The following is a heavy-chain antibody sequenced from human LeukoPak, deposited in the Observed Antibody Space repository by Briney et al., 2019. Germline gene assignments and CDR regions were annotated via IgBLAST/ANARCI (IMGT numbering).Heavy chain of an antibody. V-gene: IGHV1-46*01. D-gene: IGHD3-22*01. CDR1: GYTFTSYY. Sequence: GASVKVSCKASGYTFTSYYMHWVRQAPGQGLEWMGIINPSGGSTSYAQKFQGRVTITADKSTSTAYMELSSLRSEDTAVYYCASDGGIVVYWGQGTLVTVSS. CDR2: INPSGGST. CDR3: ASDGGIVVY. J-gene: IGHJ4*02.